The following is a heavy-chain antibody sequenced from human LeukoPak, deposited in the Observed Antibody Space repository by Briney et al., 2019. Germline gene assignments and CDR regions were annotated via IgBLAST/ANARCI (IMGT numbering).Heavy chain of an antibody. J-gene: IGHJ5*02. CDR1: GYTFTGYY. CDR3: ARVGKPMVRGVIINRDWFDP. CDR2: INPNSGGT. D-gene: IGHD3-10*01. V-gene: IGHV1-2*02. Sequence: ASVKVSCKASGYTFTGYYMHWVRQAPGQGLEWMGWINPNSGGTNYAQKFQGRVTMTRDTSISTAYMELRSLRSDDTAVYYCARVGKPMVRGVIINRDWFDPWGQGTLVTVSS.